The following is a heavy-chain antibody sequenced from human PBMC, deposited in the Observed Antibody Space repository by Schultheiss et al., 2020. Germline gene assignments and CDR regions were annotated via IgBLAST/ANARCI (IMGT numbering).Heavy chain of an antibody. V-gene: IGHV4-31*03. Sequence: SETLSLTGTVSGGSISSCGYYWSWIHQHPGKGLEWIGYIYYSGSTYYNPSLKSRVTISVDTSKNQFSLKLSSVTAADTAVYYCARVPYYGSGSYYKFSAYYGMDVWGQGTTVTVSS. CDR2: IYYSGST. D-gene: IGHD3-10*01. J-gene: IGHJ6*02. CDR1: GGSISSCGYY. CDR3: ARVPYYGSGSYYKFSAYYGMDV.